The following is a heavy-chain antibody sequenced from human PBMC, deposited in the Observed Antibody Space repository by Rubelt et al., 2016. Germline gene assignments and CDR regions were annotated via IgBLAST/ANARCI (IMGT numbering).Heavy chain of an antibody. CDR3: AGGITIFGVASGYFDY. J-gene: IGHJ4*02. V-gene: IGHV4-59*01. CDR2: IYYSGSP. D-gene: IGHD3-3*01. CDR1: GGSISSYY. Sequence: QVQLQESGPGLVKPSETLSLTCTVSGGSISSYYWSWIRQPPGKGLEWIGYIYYSGSPNDNPSLKSRVTLSVDTSKNQFSLKLSSVTAADTAVYYCAGGITIFGVASGYFDYWGQGTLVTVSS.